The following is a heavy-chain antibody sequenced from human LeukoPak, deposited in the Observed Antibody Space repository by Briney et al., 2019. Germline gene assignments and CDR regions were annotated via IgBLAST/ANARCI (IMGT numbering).Heavy chain of an antibody. CDR1: GFTFSSYW. CDR2: INSDGSST. V-gene: IGHV3-74*01. D-gene: IGHD2-2*01. Sequence: GGSLRLSCAASGFTFSSYWMHWVRQAPGEGLVWVSRINSDGSSTSYADSVKGRFTVSGDNAKNTLYLQMNSLRAEDTAVYYCARDLRSTSCYCSWFDPWGQGTLVTVSS. J-gene: IGHJ5*02. CDR3: ARDLRSTSCYCSWFDP.